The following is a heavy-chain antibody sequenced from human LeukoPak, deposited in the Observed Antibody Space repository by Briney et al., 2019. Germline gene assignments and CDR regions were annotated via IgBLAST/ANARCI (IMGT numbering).Heavy chain of an antibody. J-gene: IGHJ4*02. CDR1: GFTVSTNY. Sequence: PGGSLRLSCAASGFTVSTNYMSWLRQAPGKGLEWVSVIYSGGSTYYADSVKGRFTISRDNSKNTLYLQMNSLRAEDTAVYYCVKDPGRNSWDFAYWGQGSLVTVSS. CDR3: VKDPGRNSWDFAY. D-gene: IGHD3-10*01. V-gene: IGHV3-53*01. CDR2: IYSGGST.